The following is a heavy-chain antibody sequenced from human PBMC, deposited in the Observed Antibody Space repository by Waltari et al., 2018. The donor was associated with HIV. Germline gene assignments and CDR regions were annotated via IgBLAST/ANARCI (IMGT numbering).Heavy chain of an antibody. CDR2: ISYDGNSE. Sequence: QVQLVESGGGVVQPGRSLRLSCAASGFTFTNYAMHWVRQAPGKGLEWVAGISYDGNSEYYEDSVKGRFTISRDNSRNTLDLQMTSLRTEDTAVYYCARDSRRGFSYGLNCFDPWGQGTLVTVSS. CDR1: GFTFTNYA. J-gene: IGHJ5*02. V-gene: IGHV3-30*03. CDR3: ARDSRRGFSYGLNCFDP. D-gene: IGHD5-18*01.